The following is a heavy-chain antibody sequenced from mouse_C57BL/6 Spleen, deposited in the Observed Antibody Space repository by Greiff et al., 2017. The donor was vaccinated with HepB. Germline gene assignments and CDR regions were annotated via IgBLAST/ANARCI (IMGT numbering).Heavy chain of an antibody. D-gene: IGHD1-1*01. V-gene: IGHV1-9*01. CDR1: GYTFTGYW. Sequence: VQLQQSGAELMKPGASVKLSCKATGYTFTGYWIEWVKQRPGHGLEWIGEILPGSGSTNYNEKFKGKATFTADTSSNTAYMQLSSLTTEDSAIYYCARRGFYYGSSHYYAMDYWGQGTSVTVSS. CDR2: ILPGSGST. J-gene: IGHJ4*01. CDR3: ARRGFYYGSSHYYAMDY.